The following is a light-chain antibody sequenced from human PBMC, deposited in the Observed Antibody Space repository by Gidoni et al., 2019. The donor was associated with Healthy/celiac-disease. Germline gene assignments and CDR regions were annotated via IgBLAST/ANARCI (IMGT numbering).Light chain of an antibody. CDR2: EVS. J-gene: IGLJ2*01. V-gene: IGLV2-14*01. CDR3: SSYTTSSTVV. CDR1: SSDIGGYNY. Sequence: QSALTQPVSVSGSPGQSITISCTGTSSDIGGYNYVSWYQQHPGKAPQLMIYEVSNRPSGLSNRFSGSKSGNTASLTISGLQAEDEADYYCSSYTTSSTVVFGGGTKLTVL.